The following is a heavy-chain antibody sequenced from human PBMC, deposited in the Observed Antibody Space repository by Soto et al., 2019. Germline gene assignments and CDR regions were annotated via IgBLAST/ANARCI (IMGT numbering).Heavy chain of an antibody. D-gene: IGHD2-2*01. V-gene: IGHV4-31*03. CDR2: IYYSGST. J-gene: IGHJ6*02. Sequence: PSETLSLTCTVSGGSISSGGYYWSWIRQHPGKGLEWIGYIYYSGSTYYNPSLKSRVTISVDTSKNQFSLKLSSVTAADPAVYYCASAYSVVPAAIGGYYYGMDVWGQGTTVTVSS. CDR3: ASAYSVVPAAIGGYYYGMDV. CDR1: GGSISSGGYY.